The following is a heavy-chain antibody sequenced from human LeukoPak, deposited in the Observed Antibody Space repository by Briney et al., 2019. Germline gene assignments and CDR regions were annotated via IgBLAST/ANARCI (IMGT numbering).Heavy chain of an antibody. D-gene: IGHD2-2*01. CDR1: GGTFSSYA. Sequence: GASVKVSCKASGGTFSSYAISWVRQAPGQGLEWMGGIIPIFGTANYAQKFQGRVTITADESTSTAYMELSSLRSEDTAVYYCARGPRDTVVVPAAWGTTYYYYYMDVWGKGTTVTVSS. CDR3: ARGPRDTVVVPAAWGTTYYYYYMDV. J-gene: IGHJ6*03. V-gene: IGHV1-69*01. CDR2: IIPIFGTA.